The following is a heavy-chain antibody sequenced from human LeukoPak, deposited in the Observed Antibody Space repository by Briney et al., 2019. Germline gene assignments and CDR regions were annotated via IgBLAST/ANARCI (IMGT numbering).Heavy chain of an antibody. CDR2: MRYDGSNE. Sequence: LSGGSLRLSCAASGFIFSTYGMHWVRQAPDKGLEWVAFMRYDGSNEYYADSVKGRFTISRDNSKNTLYLQMNSLRAEDTAVYYCAKVASVLRFLEWLPDYYYYYMDVWGKGTTVTVSS. D-gene: IGHD3-3*01. V-gene: IGHV3-30*02. CDR1: GFIFSTYG. J-gene: IGHJ6*03. CDR3: AKVASVLRFLEWLPDYYYYYMDV.